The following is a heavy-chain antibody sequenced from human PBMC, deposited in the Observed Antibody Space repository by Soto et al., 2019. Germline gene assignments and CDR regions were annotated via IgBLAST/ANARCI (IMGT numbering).Heavy chain of an antibody. Sequence: EVKLVESGGGLVQPGGSLRLSCAVSGFTFSSFWMHWVRQAPGEGLVWVSRINTDGSSTSYADSVKGRFTISRDNAKNTLYLQMNSLRVADTAMYYCAKRGVDTFGLSYWGQGTLVTVSS. J-gene: IGHJ4*02. CDR3: AKRGVDTFGLSY. CDR1: GFTFSSFW. D-gene: IGHD3-10*01. V-gene: IGHV3-74*01. CDR2: INTDGSST.